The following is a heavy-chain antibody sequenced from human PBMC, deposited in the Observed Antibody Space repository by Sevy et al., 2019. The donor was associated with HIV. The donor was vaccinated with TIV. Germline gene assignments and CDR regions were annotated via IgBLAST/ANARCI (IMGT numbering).Heavy chain of an antibody. CDR3: AREPHGVRSSGWYVRRDYYYGMDV. CDR1: GGSISSYY. CDR2: IYTSGST. V-gene: IGHV4-4*07. J-gene: IGHJ6*02. D-gene: IGHD6-19*01. Sequence: SETLSLTCTVSGGSISSYYWSWIRQPAGKGLEWIGRIYTSGSTNYNPSLKSRVTMSVDTSKNQFSLKLSSVTAADTAVYYCAREPHGVRSSGWYVRRDYYYGMDVWGQGTTVTVSS.